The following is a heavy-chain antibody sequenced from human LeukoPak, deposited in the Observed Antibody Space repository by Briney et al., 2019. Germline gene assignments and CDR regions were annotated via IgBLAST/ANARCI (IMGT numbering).Heavy chain of an antibody. D-gene: IGHD3-3*02. Sequence: GGSLRLSCAASGFTFSSYAMSWVRQAPGKGLEWVSGISGSGGSTFYADSVRGRFTISRDNSKSTLFLQMNSLRAEDTAVYYCARGILYPAFYFDYWGQGTLVTVSS. V-gene: IGHV3-23*01. J-gene: IGHJ4*02. CDR1: GFTFSSYA. CDR2: ISGSGGST. CDR3: ARGILYPAFYFDY.